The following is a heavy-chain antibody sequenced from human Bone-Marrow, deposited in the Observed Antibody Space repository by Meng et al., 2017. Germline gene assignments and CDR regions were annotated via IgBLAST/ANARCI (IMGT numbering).Heavy chain of an antibody. CDR3: ARVRVEYWYFDL. CDR1: GGSFSGYY. V-gene: IGHV4-34*01. CDR2: INHSGST. J-gene: IGHJ2*01. Sequence: QVQLQQWGAVLLTPSATLSLTCAVYGGSFSGYYWSWIRQPPGKGLEWIGEINHSGSTNYNPSLKSRVTISVDKSKNQFSLKLSSVTAADTAVYYCARVRVEYWYFDLWGRGTLVTVSS.